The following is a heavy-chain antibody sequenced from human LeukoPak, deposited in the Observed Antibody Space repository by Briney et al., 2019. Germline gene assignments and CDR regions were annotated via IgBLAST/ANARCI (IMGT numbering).Heavy chain of an antibody. Sequence: SETLSLTCAVYGGSFSGYYWSWIRQPPGKGLEWIGEINHSGSTNYNPSLKSRVTISVDTSKNQFSLKLSSVTAADTAVYHCATRRRWGQGTMVTVSS. CDR3: ATRRR. CDR2: INHSGST. J-gene: IGHJ3*01. CDR1: GGSFSGYY. V-gene: IGHV4-34*01.